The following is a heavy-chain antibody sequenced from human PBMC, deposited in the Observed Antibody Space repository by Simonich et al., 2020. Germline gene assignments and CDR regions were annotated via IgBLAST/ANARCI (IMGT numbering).Heavy chain of an antibody. J-gene: IGHJ3*02. V-gene: IGHV4-39*01. CDR1: GGSISSSSYY. D-gene: IGHD6-13*01. CDR3: ARHAGFAFDI. CDR2: IYYCGST. Sequence: QLQLQESGPGLVKPSETLSLTCTVSGGSISSSSYYWGWIRQPPGKGLEWIGSIYYCGSTYYNPSAKRRVTISVDTSKTQFSLKLSSGTAADTAVYYCARHAGFAFDIWGQGTMVTVSS.